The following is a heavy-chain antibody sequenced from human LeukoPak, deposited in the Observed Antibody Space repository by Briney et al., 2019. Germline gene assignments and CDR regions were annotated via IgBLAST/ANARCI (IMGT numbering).Heavy chain of an antibody. Sequence: LPGGALRLSCSASGFTFSYHAISWVRQAPGKWLEWVSPISGSGGSTYYADSVKGRFNIYRDNCKNTMYMQMNSLRAEDTAVYYCAKSVHGLPYYYMDVWGKGTTVTVSS. CDR1: GFTFSYHA. V-gene: IGHV3-23*01. CDR2: ISGSGGST. CDR3: AKSVHGLPYYYMDV. J-gene: IGHJ6*03.